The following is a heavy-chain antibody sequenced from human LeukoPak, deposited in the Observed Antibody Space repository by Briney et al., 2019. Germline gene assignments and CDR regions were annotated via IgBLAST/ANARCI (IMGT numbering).Heavy chain of an antibody. Sequence: PGGSLRLSCAASGFTVSSNYMSWVRQAPGKGLEWVSVIYSGGSTYYADSVKGRFTISRDNSKNTLYLQMNSLRAEDTAVYYCAKTPGIVVVITTYYFDNWGQGTLVTVSS. CDR1: GFTVSSNY. CDR3: AKTPGIVVVITTYYFDN. D-gene: IGHD3-22*01. CDR2: IYSGGST. J-gene: IGHJ4*02. V-gene: IGHV3-53*01.